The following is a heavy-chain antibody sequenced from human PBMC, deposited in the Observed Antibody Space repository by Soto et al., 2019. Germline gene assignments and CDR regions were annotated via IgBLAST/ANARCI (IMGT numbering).Heavy chain of an antibody. V-gene: IGHV1-8*01. D-gene: IGHD2-8*01. CDR3: ARGVDAGVDV. CDR2: MSPNSGAR. J-gene: IGHJ6*02. CDR1: GYTFTTYD. Sequence: QVQLVQSGAEVTKPGASVKVSCRASGYTFTTYDINWVRQATGQGLEWMGWMSPNSGARGYAQKFPGRVTMPRDTSISTAYMELSNLRSEDTAIYYLARGVDAGVDVWGQGTTVTVSS.